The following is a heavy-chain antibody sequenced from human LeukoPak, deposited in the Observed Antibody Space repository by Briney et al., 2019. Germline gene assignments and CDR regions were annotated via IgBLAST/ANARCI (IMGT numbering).Heavy chain of an antibody. CDR1: GFTFSIYS. CDR3: ARVAPGHDIGRGYFDY. CDR2: ITSSSGTI. Sequence: GRSLRLSCAASGFTFSIYSMNWVRQAPGKGLEWISYITSSSGTIYYTDSVKGRCTISRDNAKNSLYLQMSSLRAEDTAVYYCARVAPGHDIGRGYFDYWGQGTLVTVSS. J-gene: IGHJ4*02. D-gene: IGHD2-21*01. V-gene: IGHV3-48*01.